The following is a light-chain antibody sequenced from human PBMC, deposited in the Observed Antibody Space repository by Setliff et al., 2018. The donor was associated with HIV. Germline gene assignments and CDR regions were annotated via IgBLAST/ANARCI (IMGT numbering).Light chain of an antibody. Sequence: QSALTQPRSVSGSPGQYVTISCTGTRREIGAYNYVSWYQQHPDKAPKLIIYDVSRRPSGVPDRFSGSKSGNTASLTISGSQAEDEADYYCSSYTNIRTYIFGSGTKVTV. V-gene: IGLV2-11*01. CDR2: DVS. J-gene: IGLJ1*01. CDR1: RREIGAYNY. CDR3: SSYTNIRTYI.